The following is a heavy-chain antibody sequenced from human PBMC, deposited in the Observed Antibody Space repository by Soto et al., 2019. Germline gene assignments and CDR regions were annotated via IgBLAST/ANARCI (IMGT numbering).Heavy chain of an antibody. CDR2: IYWDDDK. Sequence: QITLKESGPTLVKPTQTLTLTCTFSGFSLSTSGVGVGWIRQPPGKALEWLALIYWDDDKRDSPSLKSRLTITQDTSKNQVVLTMTNMDPVDTATYYCAHKDPTAVAGDPFDYWGQGTLVTVSS. CDR3: AHKDPTAVAGDPFDY. V-gene: IGHV2-5*02. D-gene: IGHD6-19*01. CDR1: GFSLSTSGVG. J-gene: IGHJ4*02.